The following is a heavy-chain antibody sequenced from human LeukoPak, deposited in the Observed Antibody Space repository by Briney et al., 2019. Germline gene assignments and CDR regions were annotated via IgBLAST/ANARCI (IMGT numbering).Heavy chain of an antibody. D-gene: IGHD3-16*01. Sequence: ASVKVSCKASGYTFTGYYIHWVRQAPGQGLEWMGWINPNSGGTKSAQKFQGRVTMTTDASITTVYIQLSGLRSDDTAMYYCAIVWGVGNDFRYMDVWGKGTTVTVSS. CDR1: GYTFTGYY. CDR2: INPNSGGT. CDR3: AIVWGVGNDFRYMDV. J-gene: IGHJ6*03. V-gene: IGHV1-2*02.